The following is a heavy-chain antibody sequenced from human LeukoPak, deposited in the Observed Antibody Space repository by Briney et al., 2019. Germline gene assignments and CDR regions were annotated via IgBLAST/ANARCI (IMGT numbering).Heavy chain of an antibody. CDR1: GGSFSGYY. CDR3: ARGRSTMVRGVIIFYFDY. V-gene: IGHV4-34*01. J-gene: IGHJ4*02. CDR2: INHSGST. D-gene: IGHD3-10*01. Sequence: PSETLSLTCADYGGSFSGYYWSWIRQPPGKGLEWIGEINHSGSTNYNPSLKSRVTISVDTSKNQFSLKLSSVTAADTAVYYCARGRSTMVRGVIIFYFDYWGQGTLVTVSS.